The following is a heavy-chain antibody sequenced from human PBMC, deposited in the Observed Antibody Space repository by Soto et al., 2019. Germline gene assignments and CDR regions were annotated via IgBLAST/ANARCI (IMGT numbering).Heavy chain of an antibody. CDR1: GFTFSSYG. D-gene: IGHD6-6*01. CDR2: ISYDGSNK. V-gene: IGHV3-30*18. CDR3: AKGIGIAARPGAFGY. Sequence: GGSLRLSCAASGFTFSSYGMHWVRQAPGKGLEWVAVISYDGSNKYYADSVKGRFTISRDNSKNTLYLQMNSLRAEDTAVYYCAKGIGIAARPGAFGYWGQGTLVTVSS. J-gene: IGHJ4*02.